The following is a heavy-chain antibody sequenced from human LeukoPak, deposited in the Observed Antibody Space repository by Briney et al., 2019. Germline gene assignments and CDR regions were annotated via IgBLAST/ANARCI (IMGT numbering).Heavy chain of an antibody. V-gene: IGHV4-59*01. J-gene: IGHJ4*02. D-gene: IGHD1-26*01. CDR1: GGSLIHYY. CDR3: ARVDSGTYYMPFDY. CDR2: IYHSGST. Sequence: KPSETLSLTCTVSGGSLIHYYWSWIRQPPGKGLEWIGYIYHSGSTNYNPPLKGRATISVDTSKNQISLRLSSVTAADTAVYYCARVDSGTYYMPFDYWGQGSLVTVSS.